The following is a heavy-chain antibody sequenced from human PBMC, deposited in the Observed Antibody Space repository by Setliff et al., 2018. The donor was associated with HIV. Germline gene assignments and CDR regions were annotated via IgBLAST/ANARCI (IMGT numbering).Heavy chain of an antibody. CDR3: ARDHPHGGWFSTSWDYYYMDV. D-gene: IGHD3-10*01. CDR2: IYSSGRT. Sequence: LSLTCTVSGDSITSHYWSWIRQPAGKGLEWIGRIYSSGRTTYNPPLKSRFTMALDTSRNEVSLKVSSVTAADAAVYYCARDHPHGGWFSTSWDYYYMDVWGKGTTVTVSS. V-gene: IGHV4-4*07. CDR1: GDSITSHY. J-gene: IGHJ6*03.